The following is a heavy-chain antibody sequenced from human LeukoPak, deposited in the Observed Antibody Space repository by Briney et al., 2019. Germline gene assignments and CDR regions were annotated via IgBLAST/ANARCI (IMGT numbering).Heavy chain of an antibody. V-gene: IGHV1-69*13. J-gene: IGHJ4*02. D-gene: IGHD3-22*01. CDR1: GGTFSSYA. Sequence: ASVKVSCKASGGTFSSYAISWVRQAPGQGLEWMGGIIPIFGTANYAQKFQGRVTITADESTSIAYMELSSLRSEDTAVYYCARGGGDSSGYYLDYWGQGTLVTVSS. CDR3: ARGGGDSSGYYLDY. CDR2: IIPIFGTA.